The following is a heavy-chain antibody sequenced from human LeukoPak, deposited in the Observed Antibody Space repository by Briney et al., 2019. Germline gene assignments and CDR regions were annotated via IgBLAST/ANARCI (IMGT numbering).Heavy chain of an antibody. V-gene: IGHV3-48*03. D-gene: IGHD3-10*01. CDR2: ISSSGSTI. CDR3: ARIGFRDYYYYYYGMDV. CDR1: GFTFSSYE. Sequence: GGSLRLSCAASGFTFSSYEMNWVRQAPGKGLEWVSYISSSGSTIYYADSVKGRFTISRDNAKNSLYLQMNSLRAEDTAVYYCARIGFRDYYYYYYGMDVWGKGTTVTVSS. J-gene: IGHJ6*04.